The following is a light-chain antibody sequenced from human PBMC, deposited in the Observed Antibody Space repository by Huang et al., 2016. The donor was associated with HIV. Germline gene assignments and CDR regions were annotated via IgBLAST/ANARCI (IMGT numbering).Light chain of an antibody. CDR3: QQGYSALIT. J-gene: IGKJ5*01. V-gene: IGKV1-39*01. CDR1: QNINTY. CDR2: SAS. Sequence: DILLTQYPSSLSASVGDRVTITCRASQNINTYLHWYQQKPGKAPNRLMHSASTLQTGVPSRFSGSGSGTDFTLTVNSLQPEDSATYYCQQGYSALITFGQGTRL.